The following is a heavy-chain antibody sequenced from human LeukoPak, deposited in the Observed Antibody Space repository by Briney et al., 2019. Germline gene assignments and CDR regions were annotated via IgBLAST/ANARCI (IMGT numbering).Heavy chain of an antibody. CDR1: GFTFSSYE. D-gene: IGHD6-19*01. V-gene: IGHV3-48*03. J-gene: IGHJ6*02. CDR3: ARWGKQWLRASYYYGMDV. Sequence: GGSLILSCAASGFTFSSYEMNWVRQAPGKGLEWVSYITSSGSTIYYADSVKGRFTISRDNAKNSLYLQMTSLRAEDTALYYCARWGKQWLRASYYYGMDVWGQGTTVTVSS. CDR2: ITSSGSTI.